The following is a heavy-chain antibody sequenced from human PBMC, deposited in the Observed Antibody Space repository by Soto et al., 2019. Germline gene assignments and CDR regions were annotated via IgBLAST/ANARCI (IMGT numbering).Heavy chain of an antibody. CDR2: ISGSGGST. V-gene: IGHV3-23*01. D-gene: IGHD3-22*01. Sequence: GGSLRLSCAASGFTFSSYAMSWVRQAPGKGLEWVSAISGSGGSTYYADSVKGRFTISRDNSKNTLYLQMNSLRAEDTAVYYCAKRGDSSGYYYSRVGHFDYWGQGTLVTV. CDR1: GFTFSSYA. J-gene: IGHJ4*02. CDR3: AKRGDSSGYYYSRVGHFDY.